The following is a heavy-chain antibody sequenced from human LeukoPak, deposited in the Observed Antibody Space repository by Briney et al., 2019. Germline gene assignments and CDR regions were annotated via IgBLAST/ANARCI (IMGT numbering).Heavy chain of an antibody. CDR3: ARVSTGGYYHMGPFDY. CDR2: ISGSGGST. J-gene: IGHJ4*02. Sequence: GGSLRLSCAASGFTFSSYAMSWVRQAPGKGLEWVSAISGSGGSTYYADSVKGRFTISRDNAKNSLYLQMNSLRAEDTAVYYCARVSTGGYYHMGPFDYWGQGTLVTVSS. CDR1: GFTFSSYA. D-gene: IGHD3-22*01. V-gene: IGHV3-23*01.